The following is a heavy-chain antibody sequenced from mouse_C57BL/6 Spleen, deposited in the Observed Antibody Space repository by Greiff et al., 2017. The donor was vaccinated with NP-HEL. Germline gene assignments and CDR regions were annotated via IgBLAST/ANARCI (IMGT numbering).Heavy chain of an antibody. Sequence: EVKLQESGPVLVKPGASVKMSCKASGYTFTDYYMNWVKQSHGKSLEWIGVINPYNGGTSYNQKFKGKATLTVDKSSSTAYMELNSLTSEDSAVYYCAKGGDYVTSFAYWGQGTLVTVSA. D-gene: IGHD2-4*01. J-gene: IGHJ3*01. CDR3: AKGGDYVTSFAY. V-gene: IGHV1-19*01. CDR1: GYTFTDYY. CDR2: INPYNGGT.